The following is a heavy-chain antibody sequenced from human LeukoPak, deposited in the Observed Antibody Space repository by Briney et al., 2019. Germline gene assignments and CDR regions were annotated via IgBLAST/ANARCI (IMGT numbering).Heavy chain of an antibody. CDR2: IIPIFGTA. J-gene: IGHJ4*02. CDR3: ARGGGNYVNRCGFDY. V-gene: IGHV1-69*06. D-gene: IGHD3-16*01. Sequence: PVKVSCKASGGTFSSYAISWVRQAPGQGLEWMGGIIPIFGTANYAQKFQGRVTITADKSTSTAYMELSSLRSEDTAVYYCARGGGNYVNRCGFDYWGQGTLVTVSP. CDR1: GGTFSSYA.